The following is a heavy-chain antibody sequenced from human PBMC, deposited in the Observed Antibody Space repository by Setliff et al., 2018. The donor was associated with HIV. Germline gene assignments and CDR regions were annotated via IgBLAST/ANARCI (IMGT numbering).Heavy chain of an antibody. CDR3: TRGGSSFLGY. J-gene: IGHJ4*02. Sequence: GGSLRLSCAASGFTFSSYWMHWVRQVPGKGLVWVSRVNSDESITNYADSVKGRFTISRDNAKNTLYLQMNSLRAEDTAVYYCTRGGSSFLGYWGQGTLVTVSS. CDR2: VNSDESIT. CDR1: GFTFSSYW. D-gene: IGHD6-6*01. V-gene: IGHV3-74*01.